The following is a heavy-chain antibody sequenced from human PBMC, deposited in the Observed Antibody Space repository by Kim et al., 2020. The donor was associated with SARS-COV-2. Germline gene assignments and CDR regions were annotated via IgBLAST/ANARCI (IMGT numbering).Heavy chain of an antibody. Sequence: SETLSLTCTVSGGSISDYYWNWIRQPPGKGLEWIGYIYSSGSTTYNPSLKSRITISVDTSRNQFSLKLSSVTAADTAVYYCARTTGYITWFDYWGQGTLVTVSA. CDR1: GGSISDYY. CDR2: IYSSGST. D-gene: IGHD5-12*01. J-gene: IGHJ4*02. V-gene: IGHV4-59*01. CDR3: ARTTGYITWFDY.